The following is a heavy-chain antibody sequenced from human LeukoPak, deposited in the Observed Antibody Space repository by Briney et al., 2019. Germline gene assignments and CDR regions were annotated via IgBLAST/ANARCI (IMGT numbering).Heavy chain of an antibody. CDR1: GYTFTGYY. D-gene: IGHD3-22*01. Sequence: GASVKVSCKASGYTFTGYYMHWVRQAPGQGLEWMGWINPNSGGTNYAQKFQGRVTMTRDTSISTAYMELSRLRSDDTAVCYCAREPGPSPHYYDSSGLDYWAREPWSPSPQ. J-gene: IGHJ4*02. CDR3: AREPGPSPHYYDSSGLDY. V-gene: IGHV1-2*02. CDR2: INPNSGGT.